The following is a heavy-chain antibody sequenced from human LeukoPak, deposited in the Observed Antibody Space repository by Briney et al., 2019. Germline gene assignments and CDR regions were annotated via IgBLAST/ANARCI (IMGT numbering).Heavy chain of an antibody. CDR2: INAGNGNT. V-gene: IGHV1-3*03. D-gene: IGHD5-12*01. CDR1: GYTFTSYA. J-gene: IGHJ4*02. CDR3: ARDRYSGYDWWSPHFDY. Sequence: ASVKVSCKASGYTFTSYAMHWVRQAPGQRLEWMGWINAGNGNTKYSQEFQGRVTITRDTSASTAYMELSSLRSEDMAVYYCARDRYSGYDWWSPHFDYWGQGTLVTVPS.